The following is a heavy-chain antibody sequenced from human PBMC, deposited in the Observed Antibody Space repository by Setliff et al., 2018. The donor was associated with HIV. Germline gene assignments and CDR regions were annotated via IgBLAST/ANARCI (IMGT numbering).Heavy chain of an antibody. CDR1: GFTFSDHY. D-gene: IGHD4-17*01. CDR2: INEDGYEK. J-gene: IGHJ4*02. V-gene: IGHV3-7*03. Sequence: PGGSLRLSCAASGFTFSDHYMDWVRQAPGRGLEWVANINEDGYEKYYEGSVKGRFTISRDNADNSLSLQMNGLRDDDTAVYFCATSSPPDDYGDLGGIDHWGQGTLVTVSS. CDR3: ATSSPPDDYGDLGGIDH.